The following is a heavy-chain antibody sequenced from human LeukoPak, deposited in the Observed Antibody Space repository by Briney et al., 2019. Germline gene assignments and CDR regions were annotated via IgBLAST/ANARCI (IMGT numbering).Heavy chain of an antibody. V-gene: IGHV4-59*01. CDR2: IYYSGST. J-gene: IGHJ5*01. Sequence: SETLPLTCTVSGGSISSYYWSWIRQPPGKGLEWIGYIYYSGSTNYNPSLKSRVTISVDTSKNQFSLKLSSVTAADTAVYYCARKGEHYYDSGKVWPAWFDSWGQGTPVTVSS. D-gene: IGHD3-10*01. CDR1: GGSISSYY. CDR3: ARKGEHYYDSGKVWPAWFDS.